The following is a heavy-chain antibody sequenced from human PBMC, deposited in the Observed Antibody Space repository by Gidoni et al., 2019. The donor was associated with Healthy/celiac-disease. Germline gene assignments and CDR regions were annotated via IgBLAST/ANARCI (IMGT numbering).Heavy chain of an antibody. CDR3: ARGYPKVDTAMVKYYYYGMDV. D-gene: IGHD5-18*01. V-gene: IGHV4-34*01. J-gene: IGHJ6*02. CDR2: INHSGST. Sequence: QVQLQQWGAGLLKSSETLSPTCAVYGGSFSGYYWSWIRQPPGKGLEWIGEINHSGSTNYNPSLKRRVTISVDTSKNQFSLKLSSVTAADTAVYYCARGYPKVDTAMVKYYYYGMDVWGQGTTVTVSS. CDR1: GGSFSGYY.